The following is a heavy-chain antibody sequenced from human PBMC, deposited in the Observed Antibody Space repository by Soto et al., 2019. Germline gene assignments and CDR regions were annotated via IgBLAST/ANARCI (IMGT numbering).Heavy chain of an antibody. Sequence: SETLSLTCAVSGYAISSGYYWGCIRQPPGKGLEWIGSIYHSGSTYYNPSLKSRVTISVDTSKNQFSLKLSSVTAADTAVYYCARASPAARSPKYYFDYWGQGTLVTVYS. CDR3: ARASPAARSPKYYFDY. CDR1: GYAISSGYY. J-gene: IGHJ4*02. CDR2: IYHSGST. V-gene: IGHV4-38-2*01. D-gene: IGHD6-6*01.